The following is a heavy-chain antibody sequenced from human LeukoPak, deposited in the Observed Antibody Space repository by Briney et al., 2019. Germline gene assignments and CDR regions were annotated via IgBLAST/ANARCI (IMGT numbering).Heavy chain of an antibody. CDR1: GYTFTSYD. J-gene: IGHJ3*02. Sequence: GASVKVSCKASGYTFTSYDINWVRQAPGQGLEWMGWINPNSDVTNYAQKFQGRVTMTRDTSISTAYMELSSLRSDDTAVYYCAREYYYESSDYYVVLSGAFDIWGQGTMVTVSS. D-gene: IGHD3-22*01. V-gene: IGHV1-2*02. CDR3: AREYYYESSDYYVVLSGAFDI. CDR2: INPNSDVT.